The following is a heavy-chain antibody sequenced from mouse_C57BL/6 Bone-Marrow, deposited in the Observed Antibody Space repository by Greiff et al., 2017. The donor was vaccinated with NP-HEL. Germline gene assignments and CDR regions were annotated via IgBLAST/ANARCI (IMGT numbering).Heavy chain of an antibody. Sequence: VQLQQSGAELVRPGASVKLSCTASGFNIKDDYMHWVKQRPEQGLEWIGWIDPENGDTEYASKFQGKATITADTSSNTAYLQLSSLTSEDTAVYYCTGQLRLNYFDYWGQGTTLTVSS. CDR2: IDPENGDT. D-gene: IGHD3-2*02. CDR1: GFNIKDDY. J-gene: IGHJ2*01. CDR3: TGQLRLNYFDY. V-gene: IGHV14-4*01.